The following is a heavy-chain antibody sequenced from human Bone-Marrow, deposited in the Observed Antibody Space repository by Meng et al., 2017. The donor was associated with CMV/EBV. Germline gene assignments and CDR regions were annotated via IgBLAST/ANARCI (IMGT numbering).Heavy chain of an antibody. J-gene: IGHJ4*02. CDR2: IKEDGSEK. CDR3: ARGAAIVVVPPTTYVDY. Sequence: GESLKISCAASGFTFSSYWMSWVRQAPGKGLEWVASIKEDGSEKDYVDSVKGRFTISRDNAKNSLYLQMNSLRAEDTAVYYCARGAAIVVVPPTTYVDYWGQGTRVTVYS. V-gene: IGHV3-7*03. CDR1: GFTFSSYW. D-gene: IGHD2-2*01.